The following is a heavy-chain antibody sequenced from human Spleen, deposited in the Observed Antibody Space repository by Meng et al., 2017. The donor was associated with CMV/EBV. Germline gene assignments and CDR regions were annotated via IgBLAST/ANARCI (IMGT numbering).Heavy chain of an antibody. CDR2: IKQDGSEK. D-gene: IGHD3-3*01. CDR3: ARDDSVITIFGVVTNYYGMDV. J-gene: IGHJ6*02. V-gene: IGHV3-7*01. Sequence: GESLKISCAASGFTFSIYAMSWVRQAPGKGLEWVANIKQDGSEKYYVDSVKGRFTISRDNAKNSLYLQMNSLRAEDTAVYYCARDDSVITIFGVVTNYYGMDVWGQGTTVTVSS. CDR1: GFTFSIYA.